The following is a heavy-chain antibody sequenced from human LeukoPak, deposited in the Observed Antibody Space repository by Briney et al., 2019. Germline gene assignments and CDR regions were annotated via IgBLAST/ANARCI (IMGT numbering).Heavy chain of an antibody. CDR1: GYTLTELS. CDR3: ATSKGKWELLFDY. V-gene: IGHV1-24*01. Sequence: ASVNVSCKVSGYTLTELSMHWVRQAPGKGLEWMGGFDPEDGETIYAQKFQGRVTMTEDTSTDTAYMELSSLRSEDTAVYYCATSKGKWELLFDYWGQGTLVSVSS. D-gene: IGHD1-26*01. J-gene: IGHJ4*02. CDR2: FDPEDGET.